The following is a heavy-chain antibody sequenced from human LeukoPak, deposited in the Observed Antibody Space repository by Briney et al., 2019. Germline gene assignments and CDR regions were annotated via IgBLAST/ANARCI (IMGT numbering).Heavy chain of an antibody. CDR2: ISSSGGST. CDR1: GFAFSSYA. J-gene: IGHJ6*02. D-gene: IGHD2-15*01. Sequence: GGSLRLSCAASGFAFSSYAMTWVRQAPGKGLEWASDISSSGGSTYYADSAKGRFTISRDNSKNTLYVQMNSLRAEDTAIYYCAKLKDIDLGWGIDIWGQGTTVTVS. CDR3: AKLKDIDLGWGIDI. V-gene: IGHV3-23*01.